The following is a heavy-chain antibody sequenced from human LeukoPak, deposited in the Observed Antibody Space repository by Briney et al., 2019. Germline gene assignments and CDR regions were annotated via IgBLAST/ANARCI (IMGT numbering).Heavy chain of an antibody. D-gene: IGHD6-6*01. CDR1: GGSISNTNW. V-gene: IGHV4-4*02. Sequence: SETLSLTCGVSGGSISNTNWWSWVRQPPGQGLEWIGEISLTGLTHYNPSLESRVTMSVDTSKNQFSLKLSSVTAADTAVYYCARDSIAARHYFDYWGQGTLVTVSS. J-gene: IGHJ4*02. CDR3: ARDSIAARHYFDY. CDR2: ISLTGLT.